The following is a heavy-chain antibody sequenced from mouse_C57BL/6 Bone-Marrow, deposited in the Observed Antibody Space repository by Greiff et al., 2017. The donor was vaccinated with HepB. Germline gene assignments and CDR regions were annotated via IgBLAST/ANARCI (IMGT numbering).Heavy chain of an antibody. V-gene: IGHV7-1*01. CDR1: GFTFSDFY. D-gene: IGHD2-5*01. CDR3: ARDAGSNYVDYAMDY. Sequence: EVQLVESGGGLVQSGRSLRLSCATSGFTFSDFYMEWVRQAPGKGLEWIAASRNKANDYTTEYSASVKGRFIVSRDTSQSILYLQMNALRAEDTAIYYCARDAGSNYVDYAMDYWGQGTSVTVSS. J-gene: IGHJ4*01. CDR2: SRNKANDYTT.